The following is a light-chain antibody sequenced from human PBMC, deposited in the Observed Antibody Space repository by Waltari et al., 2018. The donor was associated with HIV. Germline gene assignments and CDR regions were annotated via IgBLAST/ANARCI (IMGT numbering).Light chain of an antibody. CDR3: SSYTGSSTLGV. CDR2: HVN. CDR1: SSDVGYYNY. Sequence: QSALTQPASVSGSPGQSITISCTGTSSDVGYYNYVSWYQQHSDKAPKLMITHVNARPSGFSNGFSCPKAGNTASLTISGLQAEDEADYYCSSYTGSSTLGVFGTGTRVTVL. V-gene: IGLV2-14*03. J-gene: IGLJ1*01.